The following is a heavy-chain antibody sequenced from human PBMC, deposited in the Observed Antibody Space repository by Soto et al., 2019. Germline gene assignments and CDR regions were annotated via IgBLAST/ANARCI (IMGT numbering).Heavy chain of an antibody. CDR2: IYPGDSDT. V-gene: IGHV5-51*01. CDR3: ARAKPYGMDV. Sequence: PGESLKISCQGSGYSFINFWIAWVRQMPGKGLEWMGIIYPGDSDTRYSPSFQGQVTISADKSISTAYLQWSSLKASDTAVYYCARAKPYGMDVWGQGTTVTVSS. J-gene: IGHJ6*02. CDR1: GYSFINFW.